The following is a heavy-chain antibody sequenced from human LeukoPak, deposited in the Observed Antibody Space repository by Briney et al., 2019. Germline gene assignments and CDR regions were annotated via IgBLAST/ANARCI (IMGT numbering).Heavy chain of an antibody. Sequence: GGSLRLSCAASGFTFYDYAMHWVRHAPGKGLEWVSLITWDAGSTYYADSVKGRFTISRDNSKNSLYLQMNSLRAEDTALYYCAKGTSSWHEFDYWGQGTLVTVSS. CDR1: GFTFYDYA. J-gene: IGHJ4*02. V-gene: IGHV3-43D*03. CDR2: ITWDAGST. CDR3: AKGTSSWHEFDY. D-gene: IGHD6-13*01.